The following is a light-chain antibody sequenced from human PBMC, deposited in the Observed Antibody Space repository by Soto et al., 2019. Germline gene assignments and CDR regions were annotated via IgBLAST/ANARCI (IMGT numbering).Light chain of an antibody. J-gene: IGKJ1*01. Sequence: DIQMTQSPSSVSASVGDRVTITCRASQAIDSWLAWYQQKPGEAPKXXIFTGSLLHSGVPPRFSGSGSGTDFTLTISSLKNEDFATYYCQQTLSFTPTFGQGTKVDIK. V-gene: IGKV1-12*01. CDR3: QQTLSFTPT. CDR2: TGS. CDR1: QAIDSW.